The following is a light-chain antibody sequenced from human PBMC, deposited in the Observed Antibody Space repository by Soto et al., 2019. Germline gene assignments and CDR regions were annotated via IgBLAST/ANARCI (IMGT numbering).Light chain of an antibody. CDR1: QTVGTY. CDR2: DAS. V-gene: IGKV3-11*01. J-gene: IGKJ5*01. Sequence: EIVLTQFPATLSLFPGETATLSCRASQTVGTYLAWYQQKPGQAPRLLISDASNRATGVPTRFSGSGSGTDFTLTSSSLEPEDFAVDFCQQRNNWPRITFGQGTRLEIK. CDR3: QQRNNWPRIT.